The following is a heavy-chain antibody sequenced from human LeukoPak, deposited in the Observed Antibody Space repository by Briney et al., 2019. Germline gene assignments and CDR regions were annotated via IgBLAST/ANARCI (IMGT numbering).Heavy chain of an antibody. J-gene: IGHJ4*02. CDR1: GFTFSRYA. D-gene: IGHD6-13*01. V-gene: IGHV3-30*04. Sequence: PGRSLRLSCAASGFTFSRYAMHWVRQAPGKGLEWVAVMAYDGSNKYYADSVKGRFTISRDNSENTLYLQMNSLKAEDTALYYCARDREEYSSNWHIFYWGQGTLVTVSS. CDR2: MAYDGSNK. CDR3: ARDREEYSSNWHIFY.